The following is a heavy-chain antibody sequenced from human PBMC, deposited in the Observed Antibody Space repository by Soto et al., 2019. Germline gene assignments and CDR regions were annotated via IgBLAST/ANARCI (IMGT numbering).Heavy chain of an antibody. J-gene: IGHJ6*02. V-gene: IGHV3-33*01. Sequence: GGSLSLSCAASGFTINSYGFNWVRPAQSKGREWVAVIWYDGNTKYYADSVKGRFTISRDNLKNTLYLQMNSLTAEDTAVYYCARPLVAPVAGPYYYGMDVWGQGTTVTVSS. CDR3: ARPLVAPVAGPYYYGMDV. CDR1: GFTINSYG. D-gene: IGHD6-19*01. CDR2: IWYDGNTK.